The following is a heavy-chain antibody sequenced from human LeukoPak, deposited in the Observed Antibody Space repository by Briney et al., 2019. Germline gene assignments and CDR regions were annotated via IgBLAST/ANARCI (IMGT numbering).Heavy chain of an antibody. CDR2: ISAYNGNT. CDR1: GYTFTSYG. D-gene: IGHD6-6*01. Sequence: GASVKVSCKASGYTFTSYGISWVRQAPGQGLVWMGWISAYNGNTNYAQKLQGRVTMTTDTSTSTAYMELRSLRSDDTAVYYCAREETSSSSLGRYHYYYYMDVWGKGTTVTVSS. CDR3: AREETSSSSLGRYHYYYYMDV. J-gene: IGHJ6*03. V-gene: IGHV1-18*01.